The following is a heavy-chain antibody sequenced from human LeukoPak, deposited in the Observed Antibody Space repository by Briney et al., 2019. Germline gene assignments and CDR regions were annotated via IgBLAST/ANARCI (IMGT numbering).Heavy chain of an antibody. CDR3: ARDPLGVTMIVAERYYFDY. D-gene: IGHD3-22*01. CDR1: GFTFSSYS. V-gene: IGHV3-21*04. J-gene: IGHJ4*02. Sequence: GGYLRLSCAASGFTFSSYSMNWVRQAPGKGLEWVSSISSSSSYIYYADSVKGRFTISRDNAKNSLYLQMNSLRAEDTAVYYCARDPLGVTMIVAERYYFDYWGQGTLVTVSS. CDR2: ISSSSSYI.